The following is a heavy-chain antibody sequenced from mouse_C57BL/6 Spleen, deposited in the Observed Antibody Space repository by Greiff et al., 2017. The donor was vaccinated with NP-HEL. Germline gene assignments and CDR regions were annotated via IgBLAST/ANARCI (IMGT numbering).Heavy chain of an antibody. CDR3: ARDYYGSSTGNYYAMDY. J-gene: IGHJ4*01. V-gene: IGHV2-9-1*01. CDR2: IWTGGGT. Sequence: VQLKESGPGLVAPSQRLSIPCTVSGFSLTSYAISWVRQPPGKGLEWLGVIWTGGGTNYNSALKSRLSISKDNSKSQVFLKMNSLQTDDTARYYCARDYYGSSTGNYYAMDYWGQGTSVTVSS. D-gene: IGHD1-1*01. CDR1: GFSLTSYA.